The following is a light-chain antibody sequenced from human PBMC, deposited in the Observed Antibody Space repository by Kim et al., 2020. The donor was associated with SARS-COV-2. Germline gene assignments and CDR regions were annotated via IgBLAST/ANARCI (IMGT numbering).Light chain of an antibody. CDR2: EVK. CDR3: SSYAGGNVVV. CDR1: YNH. Sequence: YNHVSWYQPHPGKAPKLLIYEVKKRPSGVPDRFSGSRSGNTASLTVSGLQDEDEAVYFCSSYAGGNVVVFGGGTQLTVL. V-gene: IGLV2-8*01. J-gene: IGLJ3*02.